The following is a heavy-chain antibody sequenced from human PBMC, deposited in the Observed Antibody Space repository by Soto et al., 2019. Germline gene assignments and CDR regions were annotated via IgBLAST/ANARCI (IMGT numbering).Heavy chain of an antibody. CDR3: AREDSGDYFADFDY. Sequence: QVQLVESGGGAVQPGRSLRLSCAASGFTFNHFAMHWVRQAPGKGLDWVAVISYDGRRKSYADSVKGRFTISRDNSERTLDLPMNNLTRQDTGIYYCAREDSGDYFADFDYWGQGSLVAVSS. D-gene: IGHD1-26*01. J-gene: IGHJ4*02. CDR2: ISYDGRRK. V-gene: IGHV3-30*04. CDR1: GFTFNHFA.